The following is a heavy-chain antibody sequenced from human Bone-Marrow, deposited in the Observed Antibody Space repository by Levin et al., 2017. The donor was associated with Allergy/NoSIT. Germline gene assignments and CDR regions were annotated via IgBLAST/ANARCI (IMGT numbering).Heavy chain of an antibody. Sequence: SGPTLVKPTETLTLTCTVSGFSLSNARMGVSWIRQPPGKALEWLAHIFSNDEKSYSTSLKSRLTISKDTSKSQVVLTMTNMDPVDTATYYCARMNKGYSSGWDLIDYWGQGTLVTVSS. D-gene: IGHD6-19*01. CDR2: IFSNDEK. CDR3: ARMNKGYSSGWDLIDY. CDR1: GFSLSNARMG. J-gene: IGHJ4*02. V-gene: IGHV2-26*01.